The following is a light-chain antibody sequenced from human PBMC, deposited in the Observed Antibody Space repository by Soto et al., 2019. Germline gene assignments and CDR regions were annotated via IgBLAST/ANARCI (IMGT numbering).Light chain of an antibody. V-gene: IGKV1-39*01. Sequence: DIQMTQSPSSLSASLGDRVTITCRASQTISNYLNWYQQKSGRAPELLVYAASNLQSGVPSRFTGSGSGTHFTLTISGLEPADFATYFCQQSYNTPITFCQGTLLEIK. CDR3: QQSYNTPIT. J-gene: IGKJ5*01. CDR1: QTISNY. CDR2: AAS.